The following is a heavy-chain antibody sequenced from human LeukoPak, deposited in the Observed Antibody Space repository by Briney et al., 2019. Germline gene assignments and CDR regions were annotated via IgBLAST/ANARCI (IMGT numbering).Heavy chain of an antibody. CDR1: GGSFSGYY. J-gene: IGHJ6*03. CDR3: ARASRGDYYYYYMDV. Sequence: SETLSLTCAVYGGSFSGYYWSWIRQPPGKGLEWIGEINHSGSTNYNPSLKSRVTISVDTSKNQFSLKLSSVTAADTAVYYCARASRGDYYYYYMDVWGKGTTVTVSS. V-gene: IGHV4-34*01. CDR2: INHSGST.